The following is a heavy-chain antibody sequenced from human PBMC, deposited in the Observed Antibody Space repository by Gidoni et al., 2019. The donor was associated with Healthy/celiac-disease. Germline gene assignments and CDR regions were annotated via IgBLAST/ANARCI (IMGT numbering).Heavy chain of an antibody. CDR2: IYSGGST. Sequence: EVQLVESGGGLIQPGGSLRLSCAASGFTVSSNYMSWVRQAPGKGLEWVSVIYSGGSTYYADSVKGRFTISRDNSKNTLYLQMNSLRAEDTAVYYCQYQLLSYYYYYGMDVWGQGTTVTVSS. J-gene: IGHJ6*02. CDR1: GFTVSSNY. CDR3: QYQLLSYYYYYGMDV. D-gene: IGHD2-2*01. V-gene: IGHV3-53*01.